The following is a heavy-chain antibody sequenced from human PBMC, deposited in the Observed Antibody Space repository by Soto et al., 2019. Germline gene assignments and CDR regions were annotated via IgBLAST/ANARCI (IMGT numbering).Heavy chain of an antibody. Sequence: SETLSLTCTVSGVSISSGDYYWSWIRQPPGKGLEWIGYIYYSGSTYYNPSLKGRVTISVDTSKNQFSLKLSSVTAADTAVYYCARQLGLYAFDIWGQGTMVTVSS. J-gene: IGHJ3*02. D-gene: IGHD7-27*01. V-gene: IGHV4-30-4*01. CDR2: IYYSGST. CDR3: ARQLGLYAFDI. CDR1: GVSISSGDYY.